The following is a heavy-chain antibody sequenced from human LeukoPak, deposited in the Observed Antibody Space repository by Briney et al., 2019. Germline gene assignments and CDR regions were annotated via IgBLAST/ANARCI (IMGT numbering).Heavy chain of an antibody. J-gene: IGHJ4*02. CDR3: ARDGYYYDSNGHTAQVIDY. D-gene: IGHD3-22*01. Sequence: PGGSLRLSCAASGFTFSSCSMNWVRQAPGKGLEGVSSISSSSSYIYYVDSVKGRFTIFRDNAKNVLYLQMNTLRAEDTAVYYCARDGYYYDSNGHTAQVIDYWGRGPLVTVSS. V-gene: IGHV3-21*01. CDR2: ISSSSSYI. CDR1: GFTFSSCS.